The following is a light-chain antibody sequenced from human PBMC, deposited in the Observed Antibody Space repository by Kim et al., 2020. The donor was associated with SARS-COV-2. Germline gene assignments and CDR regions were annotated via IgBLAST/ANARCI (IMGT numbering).Light chain of an antibody. CDR2: GKN. J-gene: IGLJ3*02. CDR3: NSRDSSGNLLV. CDR1: SLRSYY. Sequence: SSELTQDPAMSVALGQTVRITCQGDSLRSYYASWYQQKPGQAPVLVIYGKNSRPSGIPDRYSGSSSGNTASLTITGTQAEDEADYYCNSRDSSGNLLVFG. V-gene: IGLV3-19*01.